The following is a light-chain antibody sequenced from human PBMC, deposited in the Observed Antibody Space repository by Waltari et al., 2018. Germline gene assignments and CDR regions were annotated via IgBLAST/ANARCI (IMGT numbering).Light chain of an antibody. Sequence: QSVLTQPPSVSGAPGQRVTISCTGSSSNIGAGYDVHWYQQLPGTAPKLLIYGNNNRPSGVPDRFSGSKSGASASLAITGLQSEDEGEYYCQSYDRSLSGSGVFGGGTKVTVL. V-gene: IGLV1-40*01. CDR2: GNN. J-gene: IGLJ3*02. CDR1: SSNIGAGYD. CDR3: QSYDRSLSGSGV.